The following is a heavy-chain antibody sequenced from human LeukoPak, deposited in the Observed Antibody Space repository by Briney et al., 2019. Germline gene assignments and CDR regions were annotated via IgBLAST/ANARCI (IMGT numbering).Heavy chain of an antibody. V-gene: IGHV3-23*01. Sequence: GGSLRLSCGVSGITLSNYGMSWVRQAPGKGLEWVAGISDSGGRTNYADSVKGRFTISRDNARNTLYLDISSLSVEDTAVYFCARDMWGTFDYWGQGALVTVSS. CDR1: GITLSNYG. D-gene: IGHD1-1*01. J-gene: IGHJ4*02. CDR2: ISDSGGRT. CDR3: ARDMWGTFDY.